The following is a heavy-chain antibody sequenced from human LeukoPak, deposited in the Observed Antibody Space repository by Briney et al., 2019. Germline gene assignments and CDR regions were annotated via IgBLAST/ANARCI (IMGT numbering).Heavy chain of an antibody. Sequence: SETLSLTCTVSGGSISGYYWSWIRQSPGKGLEWIGYVYYTVSADYNPSLAGRVTISLDTSKNQFSLELSSVTAADTAVYYCARREITGWYAIFDSWGQGILVTVSS. CDR2: VYYTVSA. V-gene: IGHV4-59*08. J-gene: IGHJ4*02. CDR1: GGSISGYY. D-gene: IGHD6-19*01. CDR3: ARREITGWYAIFDS.